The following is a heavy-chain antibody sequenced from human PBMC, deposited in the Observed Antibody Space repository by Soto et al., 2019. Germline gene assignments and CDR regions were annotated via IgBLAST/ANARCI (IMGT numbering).Heavy chain of an antibody. J-gene: IGHJ3*02. Sequence: GGSLRLSCAASGFTFSSYAMHWVRQAPGKGLEWVAVISCDGSNKYYADSVKGRFTISRDNSKNSLYLQMNSLRAEDTAVYYCARVVYDYILGSYGAFDIWGQGTMVTVSS. CDR2: ISCDGSNK. V-gene: IGHV3-30-3*01. CDR3: ARVVYDYILGSYGAFDI. CDR1: GFTFSSYA. D-gene: IGHD3-16*01.